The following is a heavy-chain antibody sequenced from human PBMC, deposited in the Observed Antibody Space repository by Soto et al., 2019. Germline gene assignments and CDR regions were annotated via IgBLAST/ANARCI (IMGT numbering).Heavy chain of an antibody. CDR3: ARGAPAGDYEGY. CDR1: GGTFSSYA. Sequence: SVKVSCKASGGTFSSYAISWVRQAPGQGLEWMGGIIPIFGTANYAQKFQGRVTITADESTSTAYMELSSLRSEDTAVYYCARGAPAGDYEGYWGQGTLVTVSS. V-gene: IGHV1-69*13. CDR2: IIPIFGTA. D-gene: IGHD4-17*01. J-gene: IGHJ4*02.